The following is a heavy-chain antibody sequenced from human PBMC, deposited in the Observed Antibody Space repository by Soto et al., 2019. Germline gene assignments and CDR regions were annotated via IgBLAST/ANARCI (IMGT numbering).Heavy chain of an antibody. CDR3: AKKSLGTYFDY. D-gene: IGHD7-27*01. V-gene: IGHV3-23*01. CDR1: GFTFTNYV. CDR2: ISGSGSST. J-gene: IGHJ4*02. Sequence: GSLRLSCAASGFTFTNYVMSWVRQAPGKGLEWVSVISGSGSSTYYADSVKGRFTISRDNSKNTLYLQMNSLRAEDTAVYYCAKKSLGTYFDYWGQGTLVTVSS.